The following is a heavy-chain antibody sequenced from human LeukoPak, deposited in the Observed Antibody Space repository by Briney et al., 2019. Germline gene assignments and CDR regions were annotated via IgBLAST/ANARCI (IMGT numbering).Heavy chain of an antibody. CDR1: GFTFSSYW. CDR2: IKQDGSQK. Sequence: GGSLGLSCAVSGFTFSSYWMNWVRQAPGKGLEWVANIKQDGSQKYYVDSVKGRFTISRDNAKNSLYLQLNSLRAEDTAVYYCARDESGDSYGLYWGQGTLVTVSS. J-gene: IGHJ4*02. D-gene: IGHD5-18*01. CDR3: ARDESGDSYGLY. V-gene: IGHV3-7*05.